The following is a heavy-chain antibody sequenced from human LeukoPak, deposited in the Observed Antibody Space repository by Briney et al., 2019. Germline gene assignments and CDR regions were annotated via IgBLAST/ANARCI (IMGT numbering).Heavy chain of an antibody. V-gene: IGHV3-23*01. D-gene: IGHD2-21*02. CDR2: ISGSGGST. J-gene: IGHJ3*02. Sequence: PGGSLRLSCAASGFTFSSYAMSWVRQAPGKGLEWVSAISGSGGSTYYADSVKGRFTISRDNSKNTLYLQMNSLRAEDTAVYYCAKVHIVVVTAMGGYAFDIWGQGTMVTVSS. CDR1: GFTFSSYA. CDR3: AKVHIVVVTAMGGYAFDI.